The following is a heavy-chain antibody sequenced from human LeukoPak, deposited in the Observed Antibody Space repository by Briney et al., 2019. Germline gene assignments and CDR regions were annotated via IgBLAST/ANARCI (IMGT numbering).Heavy chain of an antibody. D-gene: IGHD2-2*01. CDR1: GGSISSGTYY. CDR3: ARVRCSSTSCYFDY. V-gene: IGHV4-61*02. J-gene: IGHJ4*02. Sequence: SETLSLTCTVSGGSISSGTYYWSWIRQPAGKGLEWIGRIYTSGSTNYNPSLKSRVTISVDTSKNQFSLKLSSVTAADTAVYYCARVRCSSTSCYFDYWGQGTLVTVSS. CDR2: IYTSGST.